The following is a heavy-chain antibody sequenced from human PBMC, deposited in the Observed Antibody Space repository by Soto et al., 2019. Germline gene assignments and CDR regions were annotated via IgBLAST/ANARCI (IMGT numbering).Heavy chain of an antibody. CDR1: GGTFSSYA. V-gene: IGHV1-69*13. J-gene: IGHJ6*02. CDR3: ARDSLTPRPNPYSYGPPYYYYGMDV. Sequence: SVKVSCKASGGTFSSYAINWVRQAPGQELEWIGEIIPIFGTANYAQKFQGRVTITADESTSTAYMELSSLRSEDTAVYYCARDSLTPRPNPYSYGPPYYYYGMDVWGQGTTVTVSS. CDR2: IIPIFGTA. D-gene: IGHD5-18*01.